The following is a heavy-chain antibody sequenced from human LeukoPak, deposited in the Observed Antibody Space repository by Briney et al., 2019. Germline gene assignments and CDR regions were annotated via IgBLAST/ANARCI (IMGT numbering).Heavy chain of an antibody. CDR3: ARHYGNYVLIDY. CDR2: IYYSGST. D-gene: IGHD4-11*01. CDR1: SGSISSYY. Sequence: PSETLSLTCTVSSGSISSYYWSWIRQPPGKGLEWIGYIYYSGSTNYNPSLKSRVTISVDTSKNQFSLELSSVTAADTAVYFCARHYGNYVLIDYWGQGTLVTVSS. V-gene: IGHV4-59*01. J-gene: IGHJ4*02.